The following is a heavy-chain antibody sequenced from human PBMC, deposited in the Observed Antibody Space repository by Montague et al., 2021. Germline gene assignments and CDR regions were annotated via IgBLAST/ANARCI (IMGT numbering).Heavy chain of an antibody. J-gene: IGHJ5*02. D-gene: IGHD3-10*01. V-gene: IGHV3-30*04. Sequence: SLSLSFSASGFNFNCSAMHWVRQAPGKGLEWVAIISYDGSNKYYADSVKGRFTVSRDNSKNTLFLQMNGLRPEDTAVYYCARDPSYYGSGSPNWFDPWGQGPLVTVSS. CDR3: ARDPSYYGSGSPNWFDP. CDR1: GFNFNCSA. CDR2: ISYDGSNK.